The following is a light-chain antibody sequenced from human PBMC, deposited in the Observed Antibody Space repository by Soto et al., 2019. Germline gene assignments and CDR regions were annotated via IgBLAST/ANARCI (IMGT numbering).Light chain of an antibody. CDR1: QSVSSN. V-gene: IGKV3-15*01. Sequence: EIVMTQSPATLSVSPGERATFSCRASQSVSSNLAWYQQKPGQAPRLLIYGASIRATGIPARFSGSGSGTEFTLTISTLQSEDFAIYYCHHYNNWPPWTFGQGTKVDIK. CDR3: HHYNNWPPWT. J-gene: IGKJ1*01. CDR2: GAS.